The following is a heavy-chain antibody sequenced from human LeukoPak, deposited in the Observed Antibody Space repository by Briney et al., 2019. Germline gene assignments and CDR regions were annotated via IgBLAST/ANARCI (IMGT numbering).Heavy chain of an antibody. CDR3: VREVTEAAAPNNWFDP. CDR2: IYSGGST. J-gene: IGHJ5*02. V-gene: IGHV3-66*01. CDR1: GFTVSSNY. Sequence: GGSLRLSCAASGFTVSSNYMSWVRQAPGKGLEWVSVIYSGGSTYYADSVKGRFTISRDNSKNTLYLQMNSLRAEDTAVYYCVREVTEAAAPNNWFDPWGQGTLVTVSS. D-gene: IGHD6-13*01.